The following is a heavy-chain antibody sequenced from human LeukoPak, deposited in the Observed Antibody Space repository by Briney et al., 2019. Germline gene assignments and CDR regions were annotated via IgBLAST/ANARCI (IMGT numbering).Heavy chain of an antibody. V-gene: IGHV3-11*01. Sequence: GGALRLSCAASGFTFSDYYMGWLRQAPGRGLEGVSFISLGSGNTIYYADSVKGRFTISRDNAKNSLYLQMNSLRVEDTAVYYCAKDITAPGLFFDYWGQGTLVTVSS. D-gene: IGHD6-13*01. CDR2: ISLGSGNTI. J-gene: IGHJ4*02. CDR3: AKDITAPGLFFDY. CDR1: GFTFSDYY.